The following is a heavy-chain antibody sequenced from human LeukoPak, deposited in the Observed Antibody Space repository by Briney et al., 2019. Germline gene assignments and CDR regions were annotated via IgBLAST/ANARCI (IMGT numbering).Heavy chain of an antibody. CDR1: DFTFSNYW. CDR3: ARYYGSGKYDS. J-gene: IGHJ4*02. Sequence: PGGSLRLSCAASDFTFSNYWMTWGRQAPGKGLEWVANIKQDESEKYYVDSVKGRFTISRDNAKNSLYLQMNSLRAEDTAVYYCARYYGSGKYDSWGQGTLVTVSS. CDR2: IKQDESEK. D-gene: IGHD3-10*01. V-gene: IGHV3-7*04.